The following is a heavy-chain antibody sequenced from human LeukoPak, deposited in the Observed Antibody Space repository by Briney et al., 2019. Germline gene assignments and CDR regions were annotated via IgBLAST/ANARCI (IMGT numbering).Heavy chain of an antibody. J-gene: IGHJ4*02. D-gene: IGHD2/OR15-2a*01. CDR3: AKDLRLYDY. V-gene: IGHV3-48*01. CDR2: ISSSSSTI. Sequence: PGGSLRLSCEASGFTFSSYSRNWVRQAPGKGLEWVSYISSSSSTIYYADSVKGRFTISRDNAKNSLYLQMNSLRAEDTAVYYCAKDLRLYDYWGQGTLVTVSS. CDR1: GFTFSSYS.